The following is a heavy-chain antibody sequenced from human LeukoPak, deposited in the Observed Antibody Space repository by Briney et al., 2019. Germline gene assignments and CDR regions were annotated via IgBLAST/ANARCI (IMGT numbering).Heavy chain of an antibody. D-gene: IGHD3-9*01. V-gene: IGHV3-23*01. J-gene: IGHJ4*02. CDR2: ISGSGGSI. CDR3: ARGVLGYFDWLTIDY. CDR1: GFTFSSYG. Sequence: PGGTLRLSCAASGFTFSSYGMSWVRQAPGKGLEWVSAISGSGGSIYYADSVKGRLTISRDNSKNTVYLQMNSLRAEDTAVYYCARGVLGYFDWLTIDYWGQGTLVTVSS.